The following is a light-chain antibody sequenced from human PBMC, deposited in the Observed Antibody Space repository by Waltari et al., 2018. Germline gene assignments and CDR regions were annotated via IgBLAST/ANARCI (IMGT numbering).Light chain of an antibody. V-gene: IGLV5-45*03. J-gene: IGLJ2*01. CDR1: SGFNVGTYR. CDR3: MTWHSSAVV. CDR2: YRSDSDK. Sequence: QAVLTQPSSLSASPGASASLTCTLRSGFNVGTYRIYWFQQKPGSPPRYLLRYRSDSDKHPGSGVPSRFSGSKDASANAGILVISGLQSEDEADYYCMTWHSSAVVFGGGTKLTVL.